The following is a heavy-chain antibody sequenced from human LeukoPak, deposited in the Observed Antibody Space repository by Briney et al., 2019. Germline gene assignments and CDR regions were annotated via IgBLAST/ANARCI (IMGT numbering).Heavy chain of an antibody. J-gene: IGHJ4*02. Sequence: SVKVSCKASGGTFSSYAISWVRQAPGQGLEWMGGIIPIFGTANYAQKFQGRVTITADESTSTAYMELSSLRSEDTAVYYCARRYSSPHTRYFDYWGQGTLVTVSS. V-gene: IGHV1-69*13. D-gene: IGHD6-13*01. CDR2: IIPIFGTA. CDR3: ARRYSSPHTRYFDY. CDR1: GGTFSSYA.